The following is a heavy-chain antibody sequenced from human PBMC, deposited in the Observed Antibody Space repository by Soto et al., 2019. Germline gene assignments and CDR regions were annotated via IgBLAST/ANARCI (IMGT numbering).Heavy chain of an antibody. J-gene: IGHJ4*02. D-gene: IGHD3-10*01. V-gene: IGHV4-39*01. CDR3: ARHLRPDGSGTYYNVGFDY. CDR1: GGSISSGSYY. Sequence: QLLESGPGLVKPSETLSLTCTVSGGSISSGSYYWGWIRQPPGKGLEWIGSIFYSGTTYYNPSLKSRVTISVDTSKNQFSLRLSSVTAADTAVYYCARHLRPDGSGTYYNVGFDYWGQGTLVTVSS. CDR2: IFYSGTT.